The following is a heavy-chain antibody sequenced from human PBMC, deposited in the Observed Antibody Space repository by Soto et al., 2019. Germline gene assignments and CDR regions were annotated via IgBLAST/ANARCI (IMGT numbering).Heavy chain of an antibody. CDR2: IYHIGST. Sequence: QVQLQESGPGLVKPSETLSLTCSVSGDFVSTHYWSWLRQPPGKGLEWIGYIYHIGSTNYNPSLESRLTMSVDTSKNQFSLELRSVTAADTAVYYCARGAYCGGDCHFDFWGQGTLVSVSS. CDR1: GDFVSTHY. J-gene: IGHJ4*02. V-gene: IGHV4-59*02. CDR3: ARGAYCGGDCHFDF. D-gene: IGHD2-21*02.